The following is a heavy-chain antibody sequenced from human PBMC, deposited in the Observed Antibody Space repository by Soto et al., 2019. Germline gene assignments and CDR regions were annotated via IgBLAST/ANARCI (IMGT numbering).Heavy chain of an antibody. CDR2: ISYDGSNK. CDR1: GFTFSSYG. J-gene: IGHJ6*02. Sequence: PGGSLRLSCAASGFTFSSYGMHWVRQAPGKGLEWVAVISYDGSNKYYADSVEGRFTISRDNSKNTLYLQMNSLRAEDTAVYYCAKDLESRTTTPYYYYGMDVWGQGTKVTVYS. D-gene: IGHD2-2*01. V-gene: IGHV3-30*18. CDR3: AKDLESRTTTPYYYYGMDV.